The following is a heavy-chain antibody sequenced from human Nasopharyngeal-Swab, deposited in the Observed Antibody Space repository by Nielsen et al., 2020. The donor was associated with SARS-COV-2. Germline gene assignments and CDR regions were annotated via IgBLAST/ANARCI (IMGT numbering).Heavy chain of an antibody. CDR3: GRQLRLGELSLYNEFDY. D-gene: IGHD3-16*02. CDR2: FDPEDGET. CDR1: GSTLTEIS. Sequence: ASVKVSCKVSGSTLTEISMHWVRQAHGRGLEWMGGFDPEDGETIYAQKFQGRVTMTEDTSIDTAYMELRSLRSEDTAVYYCGRQLRLGELSLYNEFDYWGQGTLVTVSS. J-gene: IGHJ4*02. V-gene: IGHV1-24*01.